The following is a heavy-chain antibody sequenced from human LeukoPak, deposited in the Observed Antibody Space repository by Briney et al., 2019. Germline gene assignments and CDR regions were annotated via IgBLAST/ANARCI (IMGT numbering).Heavy chain of an antibody. CDR3: ARDRGDYAFDY. CDR2: IYHSGST. CDR1: GGSISSGGYS. Sequence: SETLSLTCAVSGGSISSGGYSWSWIRQPPGKGLEWIGYIYHSGSTYYNPSLKSRVTISVDRSKNQFSLKLSSVTAADTAVYYCARDRGDYAFDYWAREPWSPSPQ. J-gene: IGHJ4*02. D-gene: IGHD4-17*01. V-gene: IGHV4-30-2*01.